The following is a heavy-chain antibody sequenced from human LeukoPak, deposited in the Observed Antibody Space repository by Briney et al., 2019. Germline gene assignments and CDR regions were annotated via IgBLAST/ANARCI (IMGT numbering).Heavy chain of an antibody. D-gene: IGHD3-3*02. Sequence: SETLSLTCTVSGGSISSSSYYWGWIRQPPGKGLEWIGSIYYSGSTYYNPSLKSRVTISVDTSKNQFSLKLSSVTAADTAVYYCARVLAPEMELRGAVNFDYWGQGTLVTVSS. J-gene: IGHJ4*02. CDR3: ARVLAPEMELRGAVNFDY. V-gene: IGHV4-39*07. CDR2: IYYSGST. CDR1: GGSISSSSYY.